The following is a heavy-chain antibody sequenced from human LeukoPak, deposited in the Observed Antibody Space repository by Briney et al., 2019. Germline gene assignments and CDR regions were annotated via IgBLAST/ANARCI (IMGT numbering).Heavy chain of an antibody. J-gene: IGHJ4*02. CDR2: VSGYNHNT. D-gene: IGHD1-26*01. V-gene: IGHV1-18*01. CDR1: GYTFTSYG. Sequence: GASVNVSCKASGYTFTSYGISWVRQAPGQGLEWVGWVSGYNHNTNYAHKLQGRVTMTTDTSTSTAYMELRSLTSDDTAMYYCARGGGRDSGRENDYWGQGTLVTVSS. CDR3: ARGGGRDSGRENDY.